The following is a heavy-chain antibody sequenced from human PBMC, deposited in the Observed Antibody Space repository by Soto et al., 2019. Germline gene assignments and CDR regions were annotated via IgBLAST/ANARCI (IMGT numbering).Heavy chain of an antibody. V-gene: IGHV1-8*01. CDR2: MNPNSGNT. J-gene: IGHJ4*02. D-gene: IGHD3-10*01. CDR1: GYTFTSYD. CDR3: ARGRKSRVRGVIKLSYYLDD. Sequence: ASVKVSCKASGYTFTSYDINWVRQATGQGLEWMGWMNPNSGNTGYAQKLQGRVTMTRNTSISTAYMELSSLRSEDTAVYYCARGRKSRVRGVIKLSYYLDDWGQGTLVTVAS.